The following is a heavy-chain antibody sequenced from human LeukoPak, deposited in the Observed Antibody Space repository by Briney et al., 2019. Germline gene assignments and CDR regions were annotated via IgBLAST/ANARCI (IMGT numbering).Heavy chain of an antibody. CDR3: ARGNDYVWGSYRYTIQVAAPYYYYYGMDV. D-gene: IGHD3-16*02. CDR1: GGTLSSYA. CDR2: IIPIFGTA. V-gene: IGHV1-69*06. Sequence: SVKVSCKASGGTLSSYAISWVRQATGQGLEWMGGIIPIFGTANYAQKFQGRVTITADKSTSTAYMELSSLRSEDTAVYYCARGNDYVWGSYRYTIQVAAPYYYYYGMDVWGKGTTVTVSS. J-gene: IGHJ6*04.